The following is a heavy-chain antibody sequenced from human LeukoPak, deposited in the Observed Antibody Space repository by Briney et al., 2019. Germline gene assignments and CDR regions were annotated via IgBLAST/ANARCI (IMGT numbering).Heavy chain of an antibody. CDR2: INPSGGST. J-gene: IGHJ5*02. V-gene: IGHV1-46*01. CDR1: GYSFTSYY. CDR3: AKVTNYYGSGTSNWFDP. Sequence: GASVKVSCKASGYSFTSYYIHWVRLAPGQGLEWMGVINPSGGSTRYAQKFQDRVTMTRDMSTSTVYMELSSLRSEDTAVYYCAKVTNYYGSGTSNWFDPWGQGTLVTVSS. D-gene: IGHD3-10*01.